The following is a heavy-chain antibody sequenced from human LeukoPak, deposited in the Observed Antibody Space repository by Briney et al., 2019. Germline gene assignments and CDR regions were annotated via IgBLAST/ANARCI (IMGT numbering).Heavy chain of an antibody. CDR2: IYSGGST. CDR1: GFTFSSHA. Sequence: GGSLRLSCAASGFTFSSHAMSWVRQAPGKGLEWVSVIYSGGSTYYADSVKGRFTISRDNSKNTLYLQMNSLRAEDTAVYYCAKDQSKYYYDSSGHDYWGQGTLVTVSS. J-gene: IGHJ4*02. D-gene: IGHD3-22*01. CDR3: AKDQSKYYYDSSGHDY. V-gene: IGHV3-23*03.